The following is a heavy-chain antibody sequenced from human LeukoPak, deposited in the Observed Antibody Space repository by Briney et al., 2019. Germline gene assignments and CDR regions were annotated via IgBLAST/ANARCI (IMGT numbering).Heavy chain of an antibody. CDR1: GFTFSSYG. Sequence: GRSLRLSCAASGFTFSSYGMHWVRQAPGKGLEWVAVISYDGSNKYYADSVKGRFTISRDNSKNTLYLQMNSLRAEDTAVYYSAKVGGITGTTGRFGLGDKRTPRIDFDYWGQGTLVTVSS. D-gene: IGHD1-7*01. V-gene: IGHV3-30*18. J-gene: IGHJ4*02. CDR2: ISYDGSNK. CDR3: AKVGGITGTTGRFGLGDKRTPRIDFDY.